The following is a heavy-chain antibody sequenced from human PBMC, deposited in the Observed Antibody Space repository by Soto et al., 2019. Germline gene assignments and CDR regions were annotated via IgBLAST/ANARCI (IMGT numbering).Heavy chain of an antibody. CDR2: IYWDDDK. J-gene: IGHJ4*02. CDR1: GFSLSSTRMA. CDR3: AHIVVAGLGYYFDY. D-gene: IGHD6-19*01. V-gene: IGHV2-5*02. Sequence: QITLKESGPTLVKHTQTLTLTCTFSGFSLSSTRMAVGWIRQPPGKALEWLALIYWDDDKRYSPFLKSRLTITKDTSKNQVVLTMSNMDPVDKGRYYCAHIVVAGLGYYFDYWGQGTLVTVSS.